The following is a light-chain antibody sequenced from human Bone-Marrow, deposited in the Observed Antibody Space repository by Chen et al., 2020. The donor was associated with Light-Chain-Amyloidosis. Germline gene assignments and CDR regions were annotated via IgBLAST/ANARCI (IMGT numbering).Light chain of an antibody. J-gene: IGKJ5*01. CDR3: QQRKDWPIT. CDR1: QSINNF. V-gene: IGKV3-11*01. Sequence: EIVLTQSTATLSLSPGERATLSCRASQSINNFLAWYQQKPGQAPRLLIYDASDRATDIPARFSGSGSGTDFTLTISSLEPEDFAVYYCQQRKDWPITFGQGTRLEIK. CDR2: DAS.